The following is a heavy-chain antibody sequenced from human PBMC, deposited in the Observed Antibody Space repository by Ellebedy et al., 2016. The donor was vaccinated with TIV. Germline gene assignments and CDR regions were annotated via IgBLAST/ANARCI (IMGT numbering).Heavy chain of an antibody. CDR2: ISYDGNNK. V-gene: IGHV3-30-3*01. CDR1: GFTFSTYA. J-gene: IGHJ5*02. Sequence: GGSLRLSCAASGFTFSTYAMHWVRQAPGKGLEWVAVISYDGNNKYYADSVRGRFTISRDNSKNTLYLHMNSLRVEDTAVYYCAKGGDYDFWSGYWVWFDPWGQGTLVTVSS. D-gene: IGHD3-3*01. CDR3: AKGGDYDFWSGYWVWFDP.